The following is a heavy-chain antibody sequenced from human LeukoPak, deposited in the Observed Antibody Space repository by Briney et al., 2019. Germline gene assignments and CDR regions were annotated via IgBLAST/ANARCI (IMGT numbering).Heavy chain of an antibody. CDR1: GGSISGSY. D-gene: IGHD6-13*01. J-gene: IGHJ3*02. Sequence: SETLSLTCTVSGGSISGSYWSWIRQPPGKGLEWIGYIYYSGSTNYNPSLKSRVTISVDTSKNQFSLKLSSVTAADTAVYYCARVGAAAGTLDAFDIWGQGTKVTVSS. CDR3: ARVGAAAGTLDAFDI. V-gene: IGHV4-59*01. CDR2: IYYSGST.